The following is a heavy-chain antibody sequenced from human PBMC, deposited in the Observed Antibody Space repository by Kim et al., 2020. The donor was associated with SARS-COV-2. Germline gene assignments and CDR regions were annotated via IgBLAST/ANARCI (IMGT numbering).Heavy chain of an antibody. CDR2: IGTAGDT. Sequence: GGSLRLSCAASGFTFSSYDMHWVRQVTGKGLEWVSAIGTAGDTYYPGSVKGRFTISRENAKNSLYLQMNSLRAGDTAVYYCARGAIFGVESLFVDYWGQGTLVTVSS. V-gene: IGHV3-13*01. CDR1: GFTFSSYD. CDR3: ARGAIFGVESLFVDY. J-gene: IGHJ4*02. D-gene: IGHD3-3*01.